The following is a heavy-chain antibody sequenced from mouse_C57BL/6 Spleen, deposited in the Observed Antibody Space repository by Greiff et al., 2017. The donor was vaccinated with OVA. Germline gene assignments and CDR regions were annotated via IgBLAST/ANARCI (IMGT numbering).Heavy chain of an antibody. J-gene: IGHJ2*01. V-gene: IGHV1-26*01. CDR1: GYTFTDYY. CDR2: INPNNGGT. CDR3: ARRGYD. D-gene: IGHD2-10*02. Sequence: VQLQQSGPELVKPGASVKISCKASGYTFTDYYMNWVKQSHGKSLEWIGDINPNNGGTSYNQKFKGKATLTVDKSSSTAYMELRSLTSEDSAVYYCARRGYDWGQGTTLTVSS.